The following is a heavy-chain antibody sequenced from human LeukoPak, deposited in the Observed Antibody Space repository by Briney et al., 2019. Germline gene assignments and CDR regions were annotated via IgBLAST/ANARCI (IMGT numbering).Heavy chain of an antibody. CDR2: FDPEDGET. V-gene: IGHV1-24*01. D-gene: IGHD4-23*01. Sequence: GASVKVSCKVSGYTLTELSMHWVRQAPGKGLEWMGGFDPEDGETIYAQKFQGRVPMTEDTSTDTAYMELSSLRSEDTAVYYCATDLPIYGGNSPRCPYWGQGTLVTVSS. CDR3: ATDLPIYGGNSPRCPY. J-gene: IGHJ4*02. CDR1: GYTLTELS.